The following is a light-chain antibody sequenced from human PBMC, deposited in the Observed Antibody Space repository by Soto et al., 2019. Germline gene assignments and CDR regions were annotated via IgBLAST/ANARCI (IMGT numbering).Light chain of an antibody. CDR3: QQRANWPPVT. J-gene: IGKJ1*01. CDR1: QSVNNY. CDR2: DAS. V-gene: IGKV3-11*01. Sequence: EIVLTQSPATLSLSPGERATLSCRASQSVNNYLAWYQQKPGQPPRLLIYDASNRATGIPARFSGSGYGTDFTLSSNRLEPEDFAVYYCQQRANWPPVTFGQGTKVDIK.